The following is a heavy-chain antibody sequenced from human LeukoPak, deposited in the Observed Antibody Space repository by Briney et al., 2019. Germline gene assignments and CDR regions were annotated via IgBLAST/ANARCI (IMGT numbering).Heavy chain of an antibody. CDR1: GGSISTYF. J-gene: IGHJ4*02. V-gene: IGHV4-4*07. D-gene: IGHD1-26*01. CDR2: IQSGGIT. Sequence: MTSETLSLTCTVSGGSISTYFGSGIRQSPGKGLEWIGYIQSGGITDYHPSLKSRVTLTDDTSKNQLSLRLTSVTAADTAVYYCARLGGNFDYWGQGKLVTVSS. CDR3: ARLGGNFDY.